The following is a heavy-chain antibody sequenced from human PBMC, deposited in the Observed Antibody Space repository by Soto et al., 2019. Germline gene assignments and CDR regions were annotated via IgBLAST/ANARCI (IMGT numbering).Heavy chain of an antibody. V-gene: IGHV3-15*01. CDR3: AITAMINRDSSTSFDY. Sequence: EVQLVESGGGSVKPGGSLRLSCAASGLTFSNVWMTWVRQAPGKGLEWVGRIKSKSDGETADVAAPVKARFTISRDDSKNTVFLEMTSLKSEDTALYYCAITAMINRDSSTSFDYWGRGTQVTVSS. CDR2: IKSKSDGETA. D-gene: IGHD5-18*01. J-gene: IGHJ4*02. CDR1: GLTFSNVW.